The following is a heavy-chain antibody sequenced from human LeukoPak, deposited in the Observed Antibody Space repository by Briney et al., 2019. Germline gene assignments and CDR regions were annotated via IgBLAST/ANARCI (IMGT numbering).Heavy chain of an antibody. CDR3: AIDPNWGTHS. V-gene: IGHV3-23*01. D-gene: IGHD7-27*01. Sequence: PGGSLRLSCAASGFTFSTYTMYWVRHPPGKRLEWVSIIGNNGGGIHYADSVKGRFTISRDNFKNALHLQMNSLRVEDTAVYYCAIDPNWGTHSWGQGVLVTVSS. CDR1: GFTFSTYT. J-gene: IGHJ4*02. CDR2: IGNNGGGI.